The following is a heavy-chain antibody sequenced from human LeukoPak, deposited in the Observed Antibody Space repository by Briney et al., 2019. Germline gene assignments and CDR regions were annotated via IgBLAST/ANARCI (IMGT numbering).Heavy chain of an antibody. D-gene: IGHD3-3*01. CDR1: GGSINTYY. CDR3: ARNYAFWSGYLDY. Sequence: SETLSLTCTVSGGSINTYYWSWIRQSPGKGLEWIGYIYYSGSTNYNPSLKSRVTISVDTSKNQFSLKLTSVTAADTAVYYCARNYAFWSGYLDYWGQGTLVTVSS. J-gene: IGHJ4*02. V-gene: IGHV4-59*01. CDR2: IYYSGST.